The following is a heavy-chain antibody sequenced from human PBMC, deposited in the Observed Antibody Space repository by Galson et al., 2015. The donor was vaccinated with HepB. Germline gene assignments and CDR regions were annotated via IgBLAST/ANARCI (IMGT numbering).Heavy chain of an antibody. V-gene: IGHV4-59*08. CDR1: GGSITNYD. CDR3: ARLSPAAAGTLWVFGMNHGGFDI. Sequence: SETLSLTCTVSGGSITNYDWSWIRQSPGKGLEWIGNIYYSGSTNYNPSLKSRVTLSIDTSKNQFSLKLSSVTAADTGVYYCARLSPAAAGTLWVFGMNHGGFDIWGQGTMVTVSS. J-gene: IGHJ3*02. CDR2: IYYSGST. D-gene: IGHD6-13*01.